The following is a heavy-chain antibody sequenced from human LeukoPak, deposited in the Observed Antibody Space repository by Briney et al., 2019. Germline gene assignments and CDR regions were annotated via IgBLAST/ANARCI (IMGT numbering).Heavy chain of an antibody. Sequence: GGSLRLSCAATGFTVSNNYMSWVRQAPGTGLEWVSVIHTAGTTYYAASVKGRFTISRDNSRNTLYLQMNSLRAEDTAVYYCAKSPGTYSYYSYLDVWGQGTTVTVSS. CDR1: GFTVSNNY. CDR3: AKSPGTYSYYSYLDV. D-gene: IGHD1-26*01. J-gene: IGHJ6*02. V-gene: IGHV3-66*01. CDR2: IHTAGTT.